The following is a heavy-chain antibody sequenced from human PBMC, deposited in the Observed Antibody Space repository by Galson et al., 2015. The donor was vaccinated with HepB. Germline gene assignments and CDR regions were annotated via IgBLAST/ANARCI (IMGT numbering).Heavy chain of an antibody. Sequence: SLRLSCAASGFTFNNYAMTWVRQPPGKGLEWVSSISGGGGNTFYSESVKGRFTISRDNSKNTLFLQMNSLRADDTAVYSCAKSLRHYPYDMDDWGPGATVSVSS. D-gene: IGHD1-26*01. CDR2: ISGGGGNT. CDR3: AKSLRHYPYDMDD. V-gene: IGHV3-23*01. CDR1: GFTFNNYA. J-gene: IGHJ6*02.